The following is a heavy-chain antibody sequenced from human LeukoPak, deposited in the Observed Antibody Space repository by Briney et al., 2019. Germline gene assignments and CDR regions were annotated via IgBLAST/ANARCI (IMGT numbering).Heavy chain of an antibody. D-gene: IGHD6-13*01. Sequence: PGGSLRLSCAASGFTFSNYGITWVRQGPGKGLEWVSTISGSGGSTNYADSVKGRFTISRDNSKNTLYLQMNSLSAEDTAVYYCAKGSIAAAGIFDYWGQGTLVTVSS. V-gene: IGHV3-23*01. J-gene: IGHJ4*02. CDR2: ISGSGGST. CDR1: GFTFSNYG. CDR3: AKGSIAAAGIFDY.